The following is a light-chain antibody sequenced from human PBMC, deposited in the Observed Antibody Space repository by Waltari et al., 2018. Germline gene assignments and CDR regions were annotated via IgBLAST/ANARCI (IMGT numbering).Light chain of an antibody. Sequence: ELVLTQSPGTLSLSPGERATLSCRASQSVSKYLAWYQQKPGQAPRLLIYDASTRATGIPDRFSGSGSGTDFSLTISRLEPEDFAVYYCQKYVSLPATFGQGTKVEIK. V-gene: IGKV3-20*01. CDR1: QSVSKY. CDR3: QKYVSLPAT. J-gene: IGKJ1*01. CDR2: DAS.